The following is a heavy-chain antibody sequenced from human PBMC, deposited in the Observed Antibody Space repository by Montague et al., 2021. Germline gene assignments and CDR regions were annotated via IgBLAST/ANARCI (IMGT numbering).Heavy chain of an antibody. CDR2: IRGSGSST. CDR1: GFPFSTYA. Sequence: SLSLSLSASGFPFSTYAMSWVRQAPGKGLEWVSSIRGSGSSTYYAGSVQGRFTISRDNFKNTLDKSKNRLYLQMNSLRDEDTAVYYCARVRLSYTSSFYGFFDYWGQGTLVTVSS. V-gene: IGHV3-23*01. CDR3: ARVRLSYTSSFYGFFDY. J-gene: IGHJ4*02. D-gene: IGHD6-6*01.